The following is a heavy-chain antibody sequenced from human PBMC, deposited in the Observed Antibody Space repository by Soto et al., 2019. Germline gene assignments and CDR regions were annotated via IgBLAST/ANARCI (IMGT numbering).Heavy chain of an antibody. V-gene: IGHV1-69*02. CDR3: AGAPYSHYIDSHASSYP. Sequence: QVQLVQSGAEVTKPGSSVKVSCKASGGTFSTYTITWVRQAPGQGLEWMGRIIPIIGIINYAQKFQGRVTISADKFTGTAYMELTGLRSDVTAVYYCAGAPYSHYIDSHASSYPWGQGTLVTVSS. D-gene: IGHD4-4*01. J-gene: IGHJ5*02. CDR1: GGTFSTYT. CDR2: IIPIIGII.